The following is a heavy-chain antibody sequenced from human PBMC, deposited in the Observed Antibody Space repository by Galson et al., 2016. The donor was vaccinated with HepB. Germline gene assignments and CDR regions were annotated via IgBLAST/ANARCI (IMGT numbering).Heavy chain of an antibody. V-gene: IGHV3-48*02. CDR2: MSSGSSSI. D-gene: IGHD6-13*01. Sequence: SLRLSCAASGLSFSDHYMEWVRQAAGKGLEWVSYMSSGSSSIYYADSVKGRFTISRDNAKNSLYLQLTSLRDEDTAVYYCARDGYSGSLYLGSAFDIWGQGTVVTVSS. CDR1: GLSFSDHY. J-gene: IGHJ3*02. CDR3: ARDGYSGSLYLGSAFDI.